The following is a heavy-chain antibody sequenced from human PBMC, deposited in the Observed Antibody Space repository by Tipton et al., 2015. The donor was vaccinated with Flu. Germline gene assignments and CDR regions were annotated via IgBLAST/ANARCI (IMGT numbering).Heavy chain of an antibody. Sequence: TLSLTCTVSGGSIRGYYWNWIRQFPGKGLEWIGFVYYTGSTNYKSSLKSRVTISTDTSTNQVSLRPSFVTAADTAVYYCAREKDSRGSEYFQQWGQGTLVTVSS. J-gene: IGHJ1*01. CDR1: GGSIRGYY. V-gene: IGHV4-59*12. CDR2: VYYTGST. CDR3: AREKDSRGSEYFQQ. D-gene: IGHD6-19*01.